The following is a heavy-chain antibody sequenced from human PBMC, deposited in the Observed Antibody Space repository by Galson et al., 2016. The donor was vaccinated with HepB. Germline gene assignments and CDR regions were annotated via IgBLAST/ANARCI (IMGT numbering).Heavy chain of an antibody. CDR2: IKQDGSEN. J-gene: IGHJ4*02. V-gene: IGHV3-7*03. CDR3: ARGVLPADH. CDR1: EYSLGELS. Sequence: SCKVSEYSLGELSMHWVRQAPGKGLEWVANIKQDGSENYYVDSVKGRFTISRDNAKNSLYLQMNTLRAEDTAVYYCARGVLPADHWGQGTLVTVSS. D-gene: IGHD3-10*01.